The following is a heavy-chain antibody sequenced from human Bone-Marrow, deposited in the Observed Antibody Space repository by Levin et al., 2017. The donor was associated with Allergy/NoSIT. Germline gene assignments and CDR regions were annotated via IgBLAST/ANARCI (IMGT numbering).Heavy chain of an antibody. CDR2: ISGNTYYI. V-gene: IGHV3-21*04. CDR1: GFTFNTYH. CDR3: TKGRGGWYLGVDN. Sequence: GGSLRLSCAASGFTFNTYHMHWVRQVPGMGLEWVSSISGNTYYIYYGDSVKGRVTISRDNAKNSLYLQMNSLRAEDTATYYCTKGRGGWYLGVDNWGQGTLVTVSS. J-gene: IGHJ4*02. D-gene: IGHD6-19*01.